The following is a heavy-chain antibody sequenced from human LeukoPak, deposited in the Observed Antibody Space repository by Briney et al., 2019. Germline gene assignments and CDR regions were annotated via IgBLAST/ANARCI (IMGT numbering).Heavy chain of an antibody. V-gene: IGHV4-4*02. CDR3: ARGVVGATGLDY. Sequence: GSLRLSCAASGFTVSSNYMSWVRQPPGKGLEWIGEIYHSGSTNYNPSLKSRVTISVDKSKNQFSLKLSSVTAADTAVYYCARGVVGATGLDYWGQGTLVTVSS. CDR1: GFTVSSNY. D-gene: IGHD1-26*01. CDR2: IYHSGST. J-gene: IGHJ4*02.